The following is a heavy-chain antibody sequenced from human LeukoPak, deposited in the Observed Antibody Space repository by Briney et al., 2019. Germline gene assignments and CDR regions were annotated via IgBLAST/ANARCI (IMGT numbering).Heavy chain of an antibody. D-gene: IGHD4-17*01. V-gene: IGHV3-30*02. Sequence: PGRSLRLSCAASGFTFSSYAMHWVRQAPGKGLEWVAFIRYDGSNKYYADSVKGRFTISRDNSKNTLYLQMNSLRAEDTAVYYCAKDQPTVTYASGYFDYWGQGTLVTVSS. CDR2: IRYDGSNK. CDR3: AKDQPTVTYASGYFDY. CDR1: GFTFSSYA. J-gene: IGHJ4*02.